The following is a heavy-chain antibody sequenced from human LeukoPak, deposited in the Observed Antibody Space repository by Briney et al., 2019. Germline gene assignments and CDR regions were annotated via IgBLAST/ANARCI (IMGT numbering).Heavy chain of an antibody. V-gene: IGHV1-2*02. J-gene: IGHJ6*03. Sequence: ASVKVSCKASGYTFTGYYMHWVRQAPGQGLEWMGWINPNCGGTNYAQKFQGRVTMTRDTSISTAYMELSRLRSDDTAVYYCARDRQQLVNYYYYYYMDVWGKGTTVTVSS. CDR1: GYTFTGYY. CDR3: ARDRQQLVNYYYYYYMDV. CDR2: INPNCGGT. D-gene: IGHD6-13*01.